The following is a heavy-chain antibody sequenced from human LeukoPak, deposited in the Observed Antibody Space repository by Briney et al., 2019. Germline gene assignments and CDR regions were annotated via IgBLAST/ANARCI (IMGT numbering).Heavy chain of an antibody. D-gene: IGHD5-18*01. Sequence: SETLSLTCTVSGGSISSYYWSWIRQSPGKGLEWIGYIYYSGGTNYNPSLKSRVTISVDTSKNQFSLKLSSVTAADTAVYYCARGSRGYSYGWGQGTLVTVSS. J-gene: IGHJ4*02. CDR2: IYYSGGT. V-gene: IGHV4-59*01. CDR1: GGSISSYY. CDR3: ARGSRGYSYG.